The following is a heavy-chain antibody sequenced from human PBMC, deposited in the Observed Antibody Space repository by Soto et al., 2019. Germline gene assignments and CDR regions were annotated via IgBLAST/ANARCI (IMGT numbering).Heavy chain of an antibody. CDR3: ARRSYCDGDCTRRPYDYYGIDV. J-gene: IGHJ6*02. Sequence: EVQLVQSGAEVKKPGESLKISCKGSGYSFTSYWIVWVRQMPGKGLEWMGIIYPGDSETRYSPSLQGQVTMSADKSASTAYLQGSSLKASDTAMYYCARRSYCDGDCTRRPYDYYGIDVWGQWTTVTVSS. CDR2: IYPGDSET. CDR1: GYSFTSYW. V-gene: IGHV5-51*01. D-gene: IGHD2-21*02.